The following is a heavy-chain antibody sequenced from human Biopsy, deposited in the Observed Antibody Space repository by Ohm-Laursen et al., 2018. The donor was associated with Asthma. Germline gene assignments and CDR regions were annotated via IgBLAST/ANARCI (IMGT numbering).Heavy chain of an antibody. CDR1: GGTFNTYV. J-gene: IGHJ4*02. V-gene: IGHV1-69*13. D-gene: IGHD2-2*01. CDR3: ARKAGSCISRTCYSLDF. CDR2: INSVFGTT. Sequence: SVNASCKSLGGTFNTYVIGWVRQAPGHGLEWMGGINSVFGTTTYPQTFQDRVTITADDSTSTVYMELTSLRSEDTAVYYCARKAGSCISRTCYSLDFWGQGTLVTVSS.